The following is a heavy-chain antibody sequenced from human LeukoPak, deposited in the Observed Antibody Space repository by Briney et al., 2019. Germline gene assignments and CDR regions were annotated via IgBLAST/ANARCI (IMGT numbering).Heavy chain of an antibody. J-gene: IGHJ4*02. Sequence: GGSLRLSCAASGFTFSSYAMHWVRQAPGKGLEYVSAISSNGGSTYYANSVKGRFTISRDNSKNTLYLQVGSLRAEDMAVYYCARRDSSGWYDYWGQGTLVTVSS. D-gene: IGHD6-19*01. V-gene: IGHV3-64*01. CDR1: GFTFSSYA. CDR3: ARRDSSGWYDY. CDR2: ISSNGGST.